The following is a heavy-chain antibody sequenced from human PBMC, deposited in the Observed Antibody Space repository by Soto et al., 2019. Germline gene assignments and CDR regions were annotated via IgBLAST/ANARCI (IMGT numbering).Heavy chain of an antibody. J-gene: IGHJ6*02. CDR2: SGGST. V-gene: IGHV3-23*01. D-gene: IGHD6-6*01. CDR1: GFTFSSYV. Sequence: GGSLRLSCAASGFTFSSYVMSWVRQAPGKGLEWVSASGGSTYYADSVKGRFTISRDNSKNTLYLQMNSLRAEDTAVYYCARGDSSSSGGYYYYYGMDVWGQGTTVTVSS. CDR3: ARGDSSSSGGYYYYYGMDV.